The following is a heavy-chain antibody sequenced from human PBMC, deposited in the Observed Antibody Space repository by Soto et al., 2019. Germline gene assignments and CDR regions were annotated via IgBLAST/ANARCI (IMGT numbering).Heavy chain of an antibody. CDR2: ISGSGGST. CDR3: AKKCASGLSSRFNYSHFSMDV. D-gene: IGHD2-2*01. CDR1: GFTFSTYA. V-gene: IGHV3-23*01. Sequence: GGSLRLSCAASGFTFSTYAMSWVRQAPGKGLEWVSAISGSGGSTYYADSVKGRFTISRDSSKSTLFLQMNSLRAEDTAKYYCAKKCASGLSSRFNYSHFSMDVWGKGTTVTVSS. J-gene: IGHJ6*03.